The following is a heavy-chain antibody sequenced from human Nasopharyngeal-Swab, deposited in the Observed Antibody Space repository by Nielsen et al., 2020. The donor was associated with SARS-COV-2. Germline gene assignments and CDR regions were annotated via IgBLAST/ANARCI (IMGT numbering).Heavy chain of an antibody. J-gene: IGHJ3*02. CDR2: IRYDGFNQ. CDR3: ARGSGYEDDAFDI. CDR1: GFTFSSYG. Sequence: GGSLRLSCAASGFTFSSYGMHWVRQAPGEGLEWVAFIRYDGFNQHYVDSVKGRFTISRDNAKNSLYLQMNSLRAEDTAVYYCARGSGYEDDAFDIWGQGTMVTVSS. V-gene: IGHV3-30*02. D-gene: IGHD3-22*01.